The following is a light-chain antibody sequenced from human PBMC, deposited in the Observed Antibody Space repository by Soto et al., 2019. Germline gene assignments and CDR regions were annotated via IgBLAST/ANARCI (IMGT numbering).Light chain of an antibody. CDR2: DAS. V-gene: IGKV3D-20*02. Sequence: EIVLTQSPGTLSLSPGERATLSCRASQSFSSSSLAWYQQKPGQAPRLLIYDASNRATGVPARFSGSGSGTDFTLTISSLESEDFAVYYCQQRANWPLTFGGGTKVDI. CDR3: QQRANWPLT. J-gene: IGKJ4*01. CDR1: QSFSSSS.